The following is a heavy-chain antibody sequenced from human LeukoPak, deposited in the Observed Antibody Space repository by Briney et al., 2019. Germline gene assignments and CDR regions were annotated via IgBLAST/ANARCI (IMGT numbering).Heavy chain of an antibody. CDR3: ARDGPVGLVLDY. V-gene: IGHV3-53*04. Sequence: GGSLRLSCAASGFTVSSHYMSWVRQAPGKGLEWVSIIYSGGTTYYADSVKGRFTISRHNSKNTLYLQMNSPRAEDTAVYYCARDGPVGLVLDYWGQGTLVTVSS. CDR2: IYSGGTT. J-gene: IGHJ4*02. CDR1: GFTVSSHY. D-gene: IGHD6-13*01.